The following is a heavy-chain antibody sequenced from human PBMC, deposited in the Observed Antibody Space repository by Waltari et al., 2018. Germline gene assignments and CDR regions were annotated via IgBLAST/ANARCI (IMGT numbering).Heavy chain of an antibody. CDR2: IIERGETT. V-gene: IGHV3-23*01. CDR1: GFIFRNVA. J-gene: IGHJ4*02. Sequence: EVQLLASGGGWVQPGGSLRLACAASGFIFRNVALSWVRQAPGKGLGWFSGIIERGETTYYADSVRGRFTISRDNSKNTVYLQMNSLRVEDTATYFCVRDYRPFPSVDYPLDHWGQGALVTVSS. CDR3: VRDYRPFPSVDYPLDH. D-gene: IGHD3-16*01.